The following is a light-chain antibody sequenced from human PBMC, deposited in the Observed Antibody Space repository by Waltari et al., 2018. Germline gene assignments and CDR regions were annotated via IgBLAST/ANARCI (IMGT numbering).Light chain of an antibody. J-gene: IGKJ2*01. CDR2: WAS. Sequence: DIVMTQSPDSLAASLGERATINCKSSQSVLYSPNNKNYLALYQQKPGQPPKLLISWASTRESGVPDRFSGGGSGTDFTLTISSLQAEDVAVYYCQQYYTTPPYTFGQGTKLEI. CDR3: QQYYTTPPYT. V-gene: IGKV4-1*01. CDR1: QSVLYSPNNKNY.